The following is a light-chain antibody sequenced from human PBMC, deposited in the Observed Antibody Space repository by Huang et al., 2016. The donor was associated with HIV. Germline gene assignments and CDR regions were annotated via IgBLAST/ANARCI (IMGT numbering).Light chain of an antibody. J-gene: IGKJ1*01. CDR3: MQSLEPAT. V-gene: IGKV2D-29*02. CDR2: EVS. CDR1: QSLLHSDGKTY. Sequence: DIVMTQSPLSLSVTPGQPASISCNSSQSLLHSDGKTYLHWFLLRPGQCPQLLISEVSNRFSGVPDRCGGTGSGTNFTLTISRVGSEDVGLYYCMQSLEPATFGQGTKVEIK.